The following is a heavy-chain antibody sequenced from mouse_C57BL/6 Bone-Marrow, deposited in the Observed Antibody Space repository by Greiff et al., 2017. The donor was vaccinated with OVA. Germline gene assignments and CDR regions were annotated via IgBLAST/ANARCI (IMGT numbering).Heavy chain of an antibody. CDR2: IYPRSGNT. CDR3: ARDGNYPNYYAMDY. CDR1: GYTFTSYG. Sequence: QVQLQQSGAELARPGASVKLSCKASGYTFTSYGISWVKQRTGQGLEWIGEIYPRSGNTYYNEKFKGKATLTADKSSITAYMELRSLTSEDSAVYFCARDGNYPNYYAMDYWGQGTSVTVSS. D-gene: IGHD2-1*01. J-gene: IGHJ4*01. V-gene: IGHV1-81*01.